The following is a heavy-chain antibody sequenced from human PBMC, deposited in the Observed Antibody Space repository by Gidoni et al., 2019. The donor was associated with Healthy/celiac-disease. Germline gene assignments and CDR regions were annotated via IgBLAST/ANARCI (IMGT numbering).Heavy chain of an antibody. Sequence: QVQLVQSWAEVKQPGASAKVSCKVSGYTLTELSMHWVRQAPGKGLEWMGGFDPEDGETSYAQKFQGRVTMTEDTSTDTAYMELSSLRSEDTAVYYCATGIGDMVRGVIIGLGYWGQGTLVTVSS. D-gene: IGHD3-10*01. J-gene: IGHJ4*02. CDR1: GYTLTELS. CDR2: FDPEDGET. V-gene: IGHV1-24*01. CDR3: ATGIGDMVRGVIIGLGY.